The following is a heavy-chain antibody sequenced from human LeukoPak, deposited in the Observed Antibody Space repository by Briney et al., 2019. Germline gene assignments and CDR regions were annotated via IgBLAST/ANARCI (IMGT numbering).Heavy chain of an antibody. V-gene: IGHV4-59*12. CDR1: GGSISSYY. CDR2: IYYSGST. Sequence: SETLSLTCTVSGGSISSYYWSWIRQPPGKGLEWIGYIYYSGSTNYNPSLKSRVTISVDTSKNQFSLKLSSVTAADTAVYYCASRTPLGYCSSTSCRSFDYWGQGALVTVSS. D-gene: IGHD2-2*01. CDR3: ASRTPLGYCSSTSCRSFDY. J-gene: IGHJ4*02.